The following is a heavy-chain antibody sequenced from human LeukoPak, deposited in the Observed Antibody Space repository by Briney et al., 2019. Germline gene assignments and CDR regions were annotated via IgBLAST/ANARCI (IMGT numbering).Heavy chain of an antibody. CDR1: GGSINSYY. J-gene: IGHJ4*02. Sequence: ETLXXXCTVSGGSINSYYWSWVRQPPGKGLEWIGYIYYSGSTNYSPSLKSRVTISVDTSKNQFSLKLSSVTAADTAVYYCGXXXXFRXXLXKWGQGXLXTVSS. CDR2: IYYSGST. V-gene: IGHV4-59*01. CDR3: GXXXXFRXXLXK.